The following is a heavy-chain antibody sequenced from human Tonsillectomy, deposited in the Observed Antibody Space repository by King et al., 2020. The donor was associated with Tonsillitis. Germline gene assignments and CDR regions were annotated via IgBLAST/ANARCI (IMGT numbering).Heavy chain of an antibody. CDR3: ARAEGDYGGYGY. CDR1: GFTFSSYW. J-gene: IGHJ4*02. Sequence: VQLVESGGGLVQPGGSLRLSCAASGFTFSSYWMHWVRQAPGKGLVWVSRINSDGSTTSYADSVKGRFTISRDNAKNTLNLQMNSLRAEDTAVYYCARAEGDYGGYGYWGQGTLVTVSS. D-gene: IGHD4-23*01. V-gene: IGHV3-74*01. CDR2: INSDGSTT.